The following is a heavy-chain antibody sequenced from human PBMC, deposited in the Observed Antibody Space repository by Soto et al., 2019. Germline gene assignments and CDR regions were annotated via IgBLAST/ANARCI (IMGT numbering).Heavy chain of an antibody. CDR1: GYTFTNYG. Sequence: QVQLVQSGAEVKKPGASVKVSCKASGYTFTNYGINWVRQAPGQGLEWMGWISGNNGNTNCAQNLQGRVTMTTDTSTTTAYMETRSLRSDDTAVYYCTRAAREFSVSYCIYLAQGTVVTVSS. D-gene: IGHD1-26*01. V-gene: IGHV1-18*01. CDR3: TRAAREFSVSYCIY. J-gene: IGHJ4*02. CDR2: ISGNNGNT.